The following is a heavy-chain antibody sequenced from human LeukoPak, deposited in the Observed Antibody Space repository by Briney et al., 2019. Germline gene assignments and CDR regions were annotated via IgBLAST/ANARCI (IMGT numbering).Heavy chain of an antibody. CDR3: ANYYGSGSYSFYFDY. D-gene: IGHD3-10*01. J-gene: IGHJ4*02. CDR2: ISGSGGST. CDR1: GFTFSSYA. Sequence: GGSLRLSCAASGFTFSSYAMSWVRQAPGKGLEWVSAISGSGGSTYYADSVKGRFTISRDNSKNTLYLQMNSLRAEDTAVYYCANYYGSGSYSFYFDYWGQGTLVTVSP. V-gene: IGHV3-23*01.